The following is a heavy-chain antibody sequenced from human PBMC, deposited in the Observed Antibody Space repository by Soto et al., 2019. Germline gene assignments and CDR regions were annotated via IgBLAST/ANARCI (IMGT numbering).Heavy chain of an antibody. CDR2: INHSGST. J-gene: IGHJ5*02. V-gene: IGHV4-34*01. CDR3: ARGEPRFMKCLLLSEYFDP. CDR1: GGSFSSYY. D-gene: IGHD3-3*01. Sequence: QVQLQQWGAGILKPSETLSLTCAVYGGSFSSYYWSWIRQPPGKVLEWIGVINHSGSTDYDPSLKRRVTIPIDTPKNQAALTVSSVTAAYTAVYYCARGEPRFMKCLLLSEYFDPWGHGTLVTVSS.